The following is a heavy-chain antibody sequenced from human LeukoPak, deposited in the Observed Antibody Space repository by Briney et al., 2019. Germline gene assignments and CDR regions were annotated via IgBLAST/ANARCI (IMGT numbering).Heavy chain of an antibody. CDR1: GYTFTSYG. D-gene: IGHD2-2*01. Sequence: GASVKVSCKASGYTFTSYGISWVRQAPGQGLEWMGWISAYNGNTNYAQKLQGRVTTTTDTSTSTAYMELRSLRSDDTAVYYCARDGVGYCSSTSCYLGYWGQGTLVTVSS. CDR3: ARDGVGYCSSTSCYLGY. V-gene: IGHV1-18*01. CDR2: ISAYNGNT. J-gene: IGHJ4*02.